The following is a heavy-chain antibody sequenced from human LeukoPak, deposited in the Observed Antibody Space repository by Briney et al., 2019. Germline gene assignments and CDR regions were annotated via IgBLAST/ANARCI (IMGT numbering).Heavy chain of an antibody. J-gene: IGHJ4*02. CDR1: GFTFSSYE. Sequence: GGSLRLSCAASGFTFSSYEMNWVRQAPGKGLEWVSYISSSASTIHYADSVKGRFTISRDNAKNSLYLQMNNLGAEDTAVYYCTGRYFDWLLRSYFDYWGQGTLVTVSS. CDR3: TGRYFDWLLRSYFDY. CDR2: ISSSASTI. D-gene: IGHD3-9*01. V-gene: IGHV3-48*03.